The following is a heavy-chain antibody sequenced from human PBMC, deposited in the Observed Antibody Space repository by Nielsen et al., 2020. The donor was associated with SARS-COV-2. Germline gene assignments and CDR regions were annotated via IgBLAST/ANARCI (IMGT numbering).Heavy chain of an antibody. V-gene: IGHV4-39*02. CDR1: GGSISSSSYY. CDR2: IYYSGIT. J-gene: IGHJ6*02. D-gene: IGHD6-19*01. CDR3: ARGGPSSSGWYYYYYGMDV. Sequence: SETLSLTCTVSGGSISSSSYYWGWIRQPPGKGLEWIGSIYYSGITYYNPSLKSRVTISVDTSKNQFSLKLSSVTAADTAVYYCARGGPSSSGWYYYYYGMDVWGQGTTVTVSS.